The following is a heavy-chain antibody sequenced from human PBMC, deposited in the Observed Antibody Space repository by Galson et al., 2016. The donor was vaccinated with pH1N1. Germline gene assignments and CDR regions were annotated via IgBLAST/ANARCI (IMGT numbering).Heavy chain of an antibody. V-gene: IGHV3-48*03. CDR1: GFAFSSYE. CDR2: ISRSGSTI. CDR3: VRPAEQQWLVILPFGY. J-gene: IGHJ4*02. D-gene: IGHD6-19*01. Sequence: SLRLSCAASGFAFSSYEMNWVRQAPGKGLEWVSHISRSGSTIHYADSVKGRFTVSRDNAKNSLYLQMNSLRAEDTAVYYCVRPAEQQWLVILPFGYWGQGILVTVSS.